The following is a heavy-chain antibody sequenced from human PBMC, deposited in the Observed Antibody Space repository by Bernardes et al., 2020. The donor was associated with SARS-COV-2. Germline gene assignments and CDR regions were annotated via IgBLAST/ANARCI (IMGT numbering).Heavy chain of an antibody. Sequence: GGSLRLSCAASGFTFSSYGMQWVRQTPGKGLDWVAVISYDGSNAYYADSVKGRFTISRDNSKNTLDLQMNSLRPEDTAVYYCAKDLRGGSGSGSYTLGLGVYGMDVWGHGTTVTVSS. CDR1: GFTFSSYG. CDR3: AKDLRGGSGSGSYTLGLGVYGMDV. CDR2: ISYDGSNA. V-gene: IGHV3-30*18. J-gene: IGHJ6*02. D-gene: IGHD3-10*01.